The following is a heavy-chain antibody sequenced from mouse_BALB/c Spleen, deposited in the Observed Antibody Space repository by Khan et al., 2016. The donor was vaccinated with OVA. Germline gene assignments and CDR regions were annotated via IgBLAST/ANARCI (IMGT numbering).Heavy chain of an antibody. V-gene: IGHV2-6-4*01. CDR2: IWGGGGT. CDR3: ARAYYRYDGYYSMDY. Sequence: QVQLQQSGPGLVAPSQSLSITCTVSGFSLSRYNIHWVRQPPGKGLEWLGMIWGGGGTDYNSTLKSRLSIRKDNSQSQVLLKMNSLQTDETAMYYCARAYYRYDGYYSMDYWGQGTSVTVSS. CDR1: GFSLSRYN. J-gene: IGHJ4*01. D-gene: IGHD2-14*01.